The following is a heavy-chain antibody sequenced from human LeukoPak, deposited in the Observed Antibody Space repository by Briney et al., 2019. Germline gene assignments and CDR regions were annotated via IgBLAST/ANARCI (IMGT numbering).Heavy chain of an antibody. J-gene: IGHJ4*02. CDR1: EFSVGSNY. V-gene: IGHV3-66*01. CDR3: ARELTEHGGFDY. Sequence: TGGSLRLSCAASEFSVGSNYMTWVRQAPGKGLEWVSLIYSGGSTYYADSVKGRFTISRDNSKNTLYLQMNSLRAEDTAVYYCARELTEHGGFDYWGQGTLVTVSS. D-gene: IGHD3-16*01. CDR2: IYSGGST.